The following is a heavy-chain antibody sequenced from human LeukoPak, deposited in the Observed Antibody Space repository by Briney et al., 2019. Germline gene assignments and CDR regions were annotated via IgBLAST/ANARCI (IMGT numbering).Heavy chain of an antibody. CDR3: ARVGTYDGGHSYGFSDS. CDR1: GFAFNTYT. J-gene: IGHJ4*02. CDR2: ISSTSTYI. V-gene: IGHV3-21*01. D-gene: IGHD5-18*01. Sequence: GGSLRLSCAASGFAFNTYTMNWVRQAPGKGLEWVSSISSTSTYIHYADSVKGRFTISRDNAKNSLYLQMNGLTAVDTAVYYCARVGTYDGGHSYGFSDSWGQGTLVTVSS.